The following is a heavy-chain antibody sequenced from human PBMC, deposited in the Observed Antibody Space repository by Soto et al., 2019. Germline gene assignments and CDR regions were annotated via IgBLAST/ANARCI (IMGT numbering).Heavy chain of an antibody. J-gene: IGHJ5*02. CDR1: GFTFNNYA. CDR3: ARLSPDAYDGSYSGP. Sequence: PGGSLRLSCASSGFTFNNYAMNWVRQAPGKGLEWVSAISSSGGATFYADSVKGRFTSSRDNSKNTLFLQMNSLRAEDTAVYYCARLSPDAYDGSYSGPWGQGTLVTVSS. V-gene: IGHV3-23*01. CDR2: ISSSGGAT. D-gene: IGHD1-26*01.